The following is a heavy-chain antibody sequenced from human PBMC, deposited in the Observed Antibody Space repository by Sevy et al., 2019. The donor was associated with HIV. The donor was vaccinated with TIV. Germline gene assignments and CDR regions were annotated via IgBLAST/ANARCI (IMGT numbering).Heavy chain of an antibody. V-gene: IGHV3-21*01. CDR2: ISSSSTYI. J-gene: IGHJ6*02. Sequence: GGSLRLSCAASGFTIRTYNMNWVRQAPGKGLEWVSSISSSSTYIYYADSVKGRFTISRDNAKYSLYLQMSSLRAEDTAVYYCARDLVIPATTDYFYYGMDVWGQGTTVTVSS. CDR1: GFTIRTYN. CDR3: ARDLVIPATTDYFYYGMDV. D-gene: IGHD2-15*01.